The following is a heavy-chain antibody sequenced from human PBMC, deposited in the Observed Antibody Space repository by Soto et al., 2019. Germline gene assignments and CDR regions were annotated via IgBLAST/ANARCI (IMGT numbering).Heavy chain of an antibody. CDR2: ISHDGNSH. V-gene: IGHV3-30*18. CDR3: VKAQERSAQYFAVVITAFDF. Sequence: GGSLRLSCKGSGFSFSNYGIHWVRQAPGKGLEWVAVISHDGNSHHLADSVRGRFTISRDNSKNTVFLHMTSLRREDSAVYHCVKAQERSAQYFAVVITAFDFWGQGTMVTVSS. CDR1: GFSFSNYG. J-gene: IGHJ3*01. D-gene: IGHD3-22*01.